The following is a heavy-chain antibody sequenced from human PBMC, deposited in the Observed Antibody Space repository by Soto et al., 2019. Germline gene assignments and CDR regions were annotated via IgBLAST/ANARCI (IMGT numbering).Heavy chain of an antibody. V-gene: IGHV3-9*01. CDR3: VKDESINWYSGHFRH. D-gene: IGHD6-13*01. CDR1: GFTFDDYA. J-gene: IGHJ1*01. CDR2: INWNSGSI. Sequence: EVQLVESGGGLVQPGRSLRLSCAASGFTFDDYARHWVRQVPGKGLEWVSGINWNSGSIGYGDSVKGRFAISRDNAKISLHLQMNSLSAEDTAFYFCVKDESINWYSGHFRHWGQGTLVTVSS.